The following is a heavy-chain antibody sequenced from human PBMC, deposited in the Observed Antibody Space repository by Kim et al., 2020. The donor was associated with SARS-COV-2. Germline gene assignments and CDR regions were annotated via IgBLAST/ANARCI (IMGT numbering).Heavy chain of an antibody. CDR2: ISSSGSTI. V-gene: IGHV3-48*03. CDR3: ARGGEGWELLYFGY. CDR1: GFTFSSYE. Sequence: GGSLRLSCAASGFTFSSYEMNWVRQAPGKGLEWVSYISSSGSTIYYADSVKGRFTISRDNAKNSLYLQMNSLRAEDTAVYYCARGGEGWELLYFGYWGQGTLGTVSS. D-gene: IGHD1-26*01. J-gene: IGHJ4*02.